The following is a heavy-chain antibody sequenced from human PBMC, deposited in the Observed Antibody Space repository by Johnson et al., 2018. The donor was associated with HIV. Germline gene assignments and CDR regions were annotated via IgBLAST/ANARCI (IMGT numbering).Heavy chain of an antibody. Sequence: VQLVESGGGVVQPGRSLRLSCAASGFTFDDFAMHWVRQVPGKGLEWVSGISWNSGSIGYADSVKGRFTISRDNAKNSLYLQMNSLRAEDTALYYCAKDLLSSTLAAFDIWGQGTMVTVSS. D-gene: IGHD6-13*01. CDR3: AKDLLSSTLAAFDI. J-gene: IGHJ3*02. V-gene: IGHV3-9*01. CDR1: GFTFDDFA. CDR2: ISWNSGSI.